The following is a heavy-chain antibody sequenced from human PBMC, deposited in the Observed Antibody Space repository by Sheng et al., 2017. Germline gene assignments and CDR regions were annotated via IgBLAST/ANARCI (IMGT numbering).Heavy chain of an antibody. J-gene: IGHJ4*02. V-gene: IGHV4-34*01. CDR2: INHSGST. CDR3: ARHFDILSGYYNKGFDY. D-gene: IGHD3-9*01. CDR1: GGSFSGYY. Sequence: QVQLQQWGAGVLKPSETLSLTCAVSGGSFSGYYWSWIRQAPVKGLEWIGEINHSGSTNYNPSLKSRVTISVDTSKNQFSLKLSSVTAADTAVYYCARHFDILSGYYNKGFDYWDQGALVTVSS.